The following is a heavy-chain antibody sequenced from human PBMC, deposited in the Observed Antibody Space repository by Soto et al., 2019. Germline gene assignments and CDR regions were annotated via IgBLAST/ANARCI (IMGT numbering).Heavy chain of an antibody. V-gene: IGHV3-11*05. CDR2: ISSSSSYT. CDR3: ARDADILTGSDAFDI. Sequence: QVQLVESGGGLVKPGGSLRLSCAASGFTFSDYYMSWIRQAPGKGREWVSYISSSSSYTNYADSVKGRFTISRDNAKNSLYLQMNSLRAEDTAVYYCARDADILTGSDAFDIRGQGTMVTVSS. J-gene: IGHJ3*02. CDR1: GFTFSDYY. D-gene: IGHD3-9*01.